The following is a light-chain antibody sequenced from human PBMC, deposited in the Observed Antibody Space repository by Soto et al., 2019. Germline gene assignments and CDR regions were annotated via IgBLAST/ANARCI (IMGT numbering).Light chain of an antibody. CDR3: QQYGSSRWT. V-gene: IGKV3-20*01. CDR2: GAS. J-gene: IGKJ1*01. CDR1: QSVSSIY. Sequence: EIVLTQSPGTLSLSPGERATLSCRASQSVSSIYLAWYQQKPGQAPRLLIYGASSRATGIPDRFSGSGSGTALTLTISRLEPEDFPVYYCQQYGSSRWTFGQGTKVEI.